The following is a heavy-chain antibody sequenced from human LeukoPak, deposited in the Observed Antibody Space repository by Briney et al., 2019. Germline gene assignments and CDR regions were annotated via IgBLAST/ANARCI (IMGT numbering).Heavy chain of an antibody. CDR2: INDISTDR. Sequence: PGGSLRLSCAASRLLLDDSDMHWVRQAPGKGLEWVSGINDISTDRYYADSVRGRFSISRDNSKNTLYLQMNSLRAEDTAVYYCAKEVSSSWSHWGQGTLVTVSS. D-gene: IGHD6-13*01. V-gene: IGHV3-23*01. CDR3: AKEVSSSWSH. CDR1: RLLLDDSD. J-gene: IGHJ4*02.